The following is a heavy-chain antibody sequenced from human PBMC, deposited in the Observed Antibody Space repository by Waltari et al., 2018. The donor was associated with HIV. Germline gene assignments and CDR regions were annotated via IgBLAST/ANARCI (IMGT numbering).Heavy chain of an antibody. CDR1: GGGFGSYT. V-gene: IGHV1-69*01. D-gene: IGHD2-15*01. Sequence: QVQLVQSGAEMKMPESSVKVSCKASGGGFGSYTFSWVRQAPGQGLEWMGGIIPKFGATHFAQKFQGRVTISADESTSTVYLELTSLRSDDTAVYYCARGGCSGRTCYSKSFDLWGQGTKVTVSS. CDR3: ARGGCSGRTCYSKSFDL. J-gene: IGHJ3*01. CDR2: IIPKFGAT.